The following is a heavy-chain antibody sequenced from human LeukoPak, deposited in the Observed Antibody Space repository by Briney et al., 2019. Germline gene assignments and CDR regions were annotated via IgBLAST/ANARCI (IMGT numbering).Heavy chain of an antibody. CDR2: IGISDVDR. Sequence: GGSLRLSCAASGFTISSQAMSWVRQAPGKGLECVSTIGISDVDRHYADSVKGRFSISRDNSKNTLYLQMNSLRAEDTAVYYCARDAPGAGGFDYWGQGTLVTVSS. CDR1: GFTISSQA. J-gene: IGHJ4*02. D-gene: IGHD1-14*01. V-gene: IGHV3-23*01. CDR3: ARDAPGAGGFDY.